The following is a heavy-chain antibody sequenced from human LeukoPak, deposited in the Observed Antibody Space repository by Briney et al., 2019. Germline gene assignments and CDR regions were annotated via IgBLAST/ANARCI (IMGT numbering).Heavy chain of an antibody. J-gene: IGHJ4*02. CDR3: ASQGVYSGHDLDHFDY. CDR1: GFTFSSYW. Sequence: PGGSLRLSCAASGFTFSSYWMSWVRQAPGKGLEWVANIKEDGSEKYYVDSVKGRFTISRDNAKNSLYLQMNSLRAEDTAVYYCASQGVYSGHDLDHFDYWGQGALVTVSS. CDR2: IKEDGSEK. V-gene: IGHV3-7*01. D-gene: IGHD5-12*01.